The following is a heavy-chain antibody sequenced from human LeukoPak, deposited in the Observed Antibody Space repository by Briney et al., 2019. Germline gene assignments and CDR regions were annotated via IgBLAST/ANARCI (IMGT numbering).Heavy chain of an antibody. CDR2: IIPILGIA. CDR3: ADGLGMSPDY. CDR1: GGTVCRYT. Sequence: SIMYSEKPRGGTVCRYTMTWLRQTTGDMLEWMGRIIPILGIANCAQKFQGRVTITADKSMSTAYMELSSLRSEDTAVYYCADGLGMSPDYWAQGTLVTVSS. V-gene: IGHV1-69*02. J-gene: IGHJ4*02. D-gene: IGHD1-14*01.